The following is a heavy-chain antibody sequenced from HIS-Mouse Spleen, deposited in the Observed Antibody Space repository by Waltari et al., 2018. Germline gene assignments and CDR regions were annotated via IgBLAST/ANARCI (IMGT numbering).Heavy chain of an antibody. CDR3: AREIPYSSSWYDWYFDL. D-gene: IGHD6-13*01. Sequence: QLQLQESGPGLVKPSETLSLTCTVSGGSISSSSYYWGWIRQPPGKGLEWIGNIYYSGGTYYNPSLKSRVTISVDTSTNQFSLKLSSVTAADTAVYYCAREIPYSSSWYDWYFDLWGRGTLVTVSS. CDR2: IYYSGGT. J-gene: IGHJ2*01. CDR1: GGSISSSSYY. V-gene: IGHV4-39*07.